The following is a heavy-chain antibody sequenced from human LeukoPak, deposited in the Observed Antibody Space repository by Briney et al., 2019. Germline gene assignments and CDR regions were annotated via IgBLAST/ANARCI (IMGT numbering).Heavy chain of an antibody. CDR3: AKDFRYYYDSSGPLGYFDY. D-gene: IGHD3-22*01. Sequence: GRSLRLSCAASGFTFDDYAMHWVRQAPGKGLEWVSGISWNSGSIGYADSVKGRFTISRDNAKNSLYLQMNSLRAEDTALNYCAKDFRYYYDSSGPLGYFDYWGQGTLVTVSS. CDR1: GFTFDDYA. V-gene: IGHV3-9*01. J-gene: IGHJ4*02. CDR2: ISWNSGSI.